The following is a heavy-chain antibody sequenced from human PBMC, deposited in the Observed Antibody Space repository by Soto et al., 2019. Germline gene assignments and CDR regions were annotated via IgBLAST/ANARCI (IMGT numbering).Heavy chain of an antibody. D-gene: IGHD1-26*01. Sequence: GGSLRLSCAVSGFTFSTYGMHWVRQAPGKGLEWVAVISYDGSDKYYADSVKGRFTISRDTSKNALFLQMNSLRAEDTAVYYCAKGNSGSPYGAFDYWGQGTQVTVSA. CDR2: ISYDGSDK. CDR1: GFTFSTYG. V-gene: IGHV3-30*18. CDR3: AKGNSGSPYGAFDY. J-gene: IGHJ4*02.